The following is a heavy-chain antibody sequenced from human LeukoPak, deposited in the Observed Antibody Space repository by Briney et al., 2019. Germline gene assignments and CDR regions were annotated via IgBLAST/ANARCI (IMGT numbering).Heavy chain of an antibody. V-gene: IGHV1-58*02. J-gene: IGHJ4*02. CDR1: GFTFTSSA. Sequence: SVKVSCKASGFTFTSSAMQWVRQARGQRLEWIGWIVVGSGNTNYAQKFQERVTITRDMSTSTAYMELSSLRSEDTAVYYCAAPPTPGSYLPSHYWGQGTLVTVSS. D-gene: IGHD1-26*01. CDR2: IVVGSGNT. CDR3: AAPPTPGSYLPSHY.